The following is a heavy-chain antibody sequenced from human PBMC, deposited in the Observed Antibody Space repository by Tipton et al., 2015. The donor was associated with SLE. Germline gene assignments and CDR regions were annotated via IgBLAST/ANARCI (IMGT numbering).Heavy chain of an antibody. J-gene: IGHJ2*01. D-gene: IGHD2-21*02. V-gene: IGHV4-39*07. Sequence: TLSLTCTVSGGSISSHYWGWIRQPPGKGLEWIGSIYHSGSTYYNPSLKSRVTISVDTSKNQFSLKLSSVTAADTAVYYCAREHIVVVTSGYFDLWGRGTLVTVSS. CDR1: GGSISSHY. CDR2: IYHSGST. CDR3: AREHIVVVTSGYFDL.